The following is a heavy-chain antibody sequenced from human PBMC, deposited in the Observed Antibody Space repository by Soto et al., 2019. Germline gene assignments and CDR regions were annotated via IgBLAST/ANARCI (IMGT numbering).Heavy chain of an antibody. V-gene: IGHV4-31*03. CDR3: ARGFSPNWFDP. J-gene: IGHJ5*02. D-gene: IGHD3-3*01. CDR1: GGSISSGGYY. CDR2: IYYCGSS. Sequence: SETLYLTCTVSGGSISSGGYYWTWIRQHPGKGLEWIGYIYYCGSSYYNPSLKSRVTISVDTSKNQFSLKLSSVTAADTAVYYCARGFSPNWFDPWGQGTLVNVSS.